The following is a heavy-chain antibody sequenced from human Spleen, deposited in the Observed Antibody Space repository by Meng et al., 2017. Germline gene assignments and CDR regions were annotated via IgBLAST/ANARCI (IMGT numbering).Heavy chain of an antibody. CDR3: ARDLGDYYGSGSYFHPGLGY. Sequence: ASVKVSCKASGYTFTGYYMHWVRQAPGQGLEWMGRINPNSGGTNYAQKFQGRVTMTRDTSISTAYMELSRLRSDDTAVYYCARDLGDYYGSGSYFHPGLGYWGQGTLVTVSS. CDR1: GYTFTGYY. V-gene: IGHV1-2*06. J-gene: IGHJ4*02. CDR2: INPNSGGT. D-gene: IGHD3-10*01.